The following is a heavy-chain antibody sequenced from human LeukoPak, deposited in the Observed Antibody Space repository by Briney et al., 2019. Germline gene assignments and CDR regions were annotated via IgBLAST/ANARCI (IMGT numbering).Heavy chain of an antibody. CDR1: GFSFSSYG. CDR3: AKPHFDD. V-gene: IGHV3-30*02. CDR2: IRYDGSNK. J-gene: IGHJ4*02. Sequence: GGSLRLSRAASGFSFSSYGMHWVRQAPGKGLEWVAFIRYDGSNKYYADSVKGRFTISRDNSKNTLYLQMNSLRAGDTAVYYCAKPHFDDWGQGTLVTVSS.